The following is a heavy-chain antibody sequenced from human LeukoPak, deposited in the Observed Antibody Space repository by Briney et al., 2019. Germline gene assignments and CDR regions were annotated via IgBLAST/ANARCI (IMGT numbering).Heavy chain of an antibody. Sequence: SGGSLRLSCAASGFTFSSYGMHWVRHAPGRGRVWVSRINSDGSSTSYADSVKGRFTISRDNAKNTLYLQMNSLRAEDTAVYYCARAVRSGWYIYWGQGTLVTVSS. CDR1: GFTFSSYG. CDR3: ARAVRSGWYIY. D-gene: IGHD6-19*01. J-gene: IGHJ4*02. CDR2: INSDGSST. V-gene: IGHV3-74*01.